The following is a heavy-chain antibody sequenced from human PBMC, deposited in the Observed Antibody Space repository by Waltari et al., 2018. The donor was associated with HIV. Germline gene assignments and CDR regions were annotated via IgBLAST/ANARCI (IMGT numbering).Heavy chain of an antibody. CDR3: ARGLCGGDCYFSY. Sequence: QVQLQQWGAGLLKPSETLSLTCAVYGGSFSGYYWSWIRQPPGKGLEWIGEINHSGSTNYNPSLKSRVTISVDTSKNQFSLKLSSVTAADTAVYYCARGLCGGDCYFSYWGQGTLVTVSS. CDR1: GGSFSGYY. D-gene: IGHD2-21*02. V-gene: IGHV4-34*01. CDR2: INHSGST. J-gene: IGHJ4*02.